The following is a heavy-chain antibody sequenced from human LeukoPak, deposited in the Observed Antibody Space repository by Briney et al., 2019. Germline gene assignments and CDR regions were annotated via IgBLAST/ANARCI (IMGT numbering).Heavy chain of an antibody. CDR2: INPNSGGT. D-gene: IGHD6-19*01. J-gene: IGHJ3*02. V-gene: IGHV1-2*02. CDR1: GYTFTGYY. CDR3: ARATSYSSGWDDAFDI. Sequence: ASVKVSCKVSGYTFTGYYIHWVRQAPGQGLEWMGWINPNSGGTNYAQKFQGRVTMTRDTSISTAYMELSRLRSEDTAVYYCARATSYSSGWDDAFDIWGQGTMVTVSS.